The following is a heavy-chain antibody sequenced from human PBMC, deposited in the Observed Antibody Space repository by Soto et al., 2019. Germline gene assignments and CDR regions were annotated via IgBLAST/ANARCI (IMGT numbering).Heavy chain of an antibody. V-gene: IGHV4-59*01. J-gene: IGHJ6*02. Sequence: SETLSLTCTVSGGSISDDYWSWIRQPPGKGLEWIGHISHSGSTNYNPSLKSRVTISVDTSKRQFSLKRSSVTAADTAVYYCAREARGVIRGMDVWGQGTTVSSP. CDR1: GGSISDDY. CDR2: ISHSGST. CDR3: AREARGVIRGMDV. D-gene: IGHD3-10*01.